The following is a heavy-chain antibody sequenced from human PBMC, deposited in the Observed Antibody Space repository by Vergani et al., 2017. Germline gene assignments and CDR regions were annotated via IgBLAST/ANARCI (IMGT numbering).Heavy chain of an antibody. V-gene: IGHV4-34*01. Sequence: QVQLQQWGAGLLKPSETLSLTCAVYGGSFSGYYWSWIRQPPGKGLEWIGEINHSGSTNYNPYIKSRVTISVDTSKNLFSLKLSSVTAADTAVYYCAREPRYNWNLYYFDYWGQGTLVTVSS. CDR2: INHSGST. D-gene: IGHD1-20*01. CDR1: GGSFSGYY. J-gene: IGHJ4*02. CDR3: AREPRYNWNLYYFDY.